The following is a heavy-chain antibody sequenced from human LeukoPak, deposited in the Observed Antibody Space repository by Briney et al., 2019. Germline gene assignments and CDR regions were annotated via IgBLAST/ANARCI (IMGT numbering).Heavy chain of an antibody. CDR3: ARDRLEDYYGPGSYYYYYMDV. CDR2: ISSSGSTI. Sequence: GGSLRLSCAASGFTFSDYYMSWIRQAPGKGLEWVSYISSSGSTIYYADSVKGRFTISRDNAKNSLYLQMNSLRAEDTAVYYCARDRLEDYYGPGSYYYYYMDVWGKGTTVTVSS. CDR1: GFTFSDYY. D-gene: IGHD3-10*01. V-gene: IGHV3-11*04. J-gene: IGHJ6*03.